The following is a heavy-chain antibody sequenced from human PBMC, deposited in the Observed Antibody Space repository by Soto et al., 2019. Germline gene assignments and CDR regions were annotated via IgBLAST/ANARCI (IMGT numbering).Heavy chain of an antibody. CDR3: ASGYCSGGSCYHVHY. D-gene: IGHD2-15*01. Sequence: QVQLQESGPGLVKPSQTLSLTCTVSGGSISSGGYYWSWIRQHPGKGLEWIGYIYYSGSTYYNPSLESRVTISVDTSKNQFSLNLSSVTAADTAVYYCASGYCSGGSCYHVHYWGQGTLVTVSS. V-gene: IGHV4-31*03. CDR2: IYYSGST. J-gene: IGHJ4*02. CDR1: GGSISSGGYY.